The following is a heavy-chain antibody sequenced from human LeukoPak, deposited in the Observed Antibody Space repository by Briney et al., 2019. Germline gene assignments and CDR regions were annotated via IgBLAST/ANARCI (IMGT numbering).Heavy chain of an antibody. V-gene: IGHV4-31*03. CDR2: IYYSGST. CDR3: ARDQTYDILTGYSSGAFDI. J-gene: IGHJ3*02. CDR1: GGSISSGGYY. D-gene: IGHD3-9*01. Sequence: PSETLSLTCTVSGGSISSGGYYWSWIRQHPGKGLEWIGYIYYSGSTYYNPSLKSRVTISVDTSKNQFSLKLSSVTAADTAVYYCARDQTYDILTGYSSGAFDIWGQGTMVTVSS.